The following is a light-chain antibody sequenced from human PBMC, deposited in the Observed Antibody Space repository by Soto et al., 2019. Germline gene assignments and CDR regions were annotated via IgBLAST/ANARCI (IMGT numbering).Light chain of an antibody. CDR3: SSYISSSTLV. Sequence: QSALTQPASVSGSPGQSITISCTGTSSDVGGYNYVSWYQQHPGKAPKLMIYEVSNRPSGVSNRFSGSKSGNTASLTISGLQAEDEPDYYCSSYISSSTLVFGTRTKPAVL. J-gene: IGLJ1*01. CDR2: EVS. V-gene: IGLV2-14*01. CDR1: SSDVGGYNY.